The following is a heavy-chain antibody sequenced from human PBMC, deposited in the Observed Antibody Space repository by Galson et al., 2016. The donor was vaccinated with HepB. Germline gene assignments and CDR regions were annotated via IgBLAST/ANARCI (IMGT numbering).Heavy chain of an antibody. Sequence: SETLSLTCTVSSDSLSHSKWWSWVRQSPGKGLEWIGDISHSGITNYNPSLKSRVTMSVDTSKNQFSLKMLSVTAADTAVYYCVRTKNYFDAEGYYPAFDCWGQGARVTVSS. CDR3: VRTKNYFDAEGYYPAFDC. J-gene: IGHJ5*01. CDR1: SDSLSHSKW. V-gene: IGHV4-4*02. CDR2: ISHSGIT. D-gene: IGHD3-22*01.